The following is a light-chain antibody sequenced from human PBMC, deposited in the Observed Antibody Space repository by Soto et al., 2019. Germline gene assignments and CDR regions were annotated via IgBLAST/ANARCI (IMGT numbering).Light chain of an antibody. CDR2: TND. J-gene: IGLJ1*01. V-gene: IGLV1-44*01. Sequence: QSALTQPPSASGTPGQTVTISCSGSSSNIGTSSVHWYEHLPGTAPKPLIYTNDQRPSGVPDRFSGSKSGTSASLAISGLQSEDEADYYCSVWDDSLNGHVFGAGTKVTVL. CDR3: SVWDDSLNGHV. CDR1: SSNIGTSS.